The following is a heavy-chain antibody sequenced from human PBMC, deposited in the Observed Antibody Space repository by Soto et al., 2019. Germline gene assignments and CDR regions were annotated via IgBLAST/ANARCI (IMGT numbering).Heavy chain of an antibody. J-gene: IGHJ4*02. CDR3: ARDWVGDLAY. V-gene: IGHV1-18*01. Sequence: QVQLVQSGGEVKQPGASVKVSCKTSGYTFTSYGISWVRQAPGQGLEWMGWISGYNGDTKYVQKFQCRVTLTTDTSKNTSYMEVRSLRSDDTAVYYCARDWVGDLAYWGQGTLVTVSS. CDR2: ISGYNGDT. CDR1: GYTFTSYG. D-gene: IGHD4-17*01.